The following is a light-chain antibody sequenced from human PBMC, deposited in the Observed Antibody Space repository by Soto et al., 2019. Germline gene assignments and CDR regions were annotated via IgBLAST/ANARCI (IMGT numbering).Light chain of an antibody. CDR1: SSDVGGYNY. J-gene: IGLJ2*01. CDR3: SSYTSSSFVV. CDR2: EVS. Sequence: SVLTQPRSVSGSPGQSVTISCTGTSSDVGGYNYVSWYQHHPGKAPKLMIYEVSNRPSGVSNRFSGSKSGNTASLTISGLQAEDEADYYCSSYTSSSFVVFGGGTK. V-gene: IGLV2-14*01.